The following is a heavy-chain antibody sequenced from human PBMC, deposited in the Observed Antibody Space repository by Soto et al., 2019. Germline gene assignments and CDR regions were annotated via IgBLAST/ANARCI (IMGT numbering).Heavy chain of an antibody. CDR2: ITGSGGTT. V-gene: IGHV3-23*01. CDR1: GFTFSSYV. J-gene: IGHJ4*02. CDR3: ATRYCSGGSCYFDY. Sequence: EVQLLESGGGLVQPGGSLRLSCAASGFTFSSYVMSWVRQAPGKGLEWVSSITGSGGTTYYADSVKGRFTISRDNSMNTLYLQMNSLRAEDTAIYYCATRYCSGGSCYFDYWGQGTLVTVSS. D-gene: IGHD2-15*01.